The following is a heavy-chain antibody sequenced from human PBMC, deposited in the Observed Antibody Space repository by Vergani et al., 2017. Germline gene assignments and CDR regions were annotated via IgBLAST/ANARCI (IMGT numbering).Heavy chain of an antibody. V-gene: IGHV3-7*03. CDR1: GFTFSNYW. D-gene: IGHD6-6*01. CDR3: ARFVAARYFDY. CDR2: IKQDGSEK. Sequence: EMQMVESGGGLVQPGGSLRLSCAASGFTFSNYWMSWVRQAPGKGLEGVANIKQDGSEKYYVDSVKGRFTVSRDNAKNSLYLQMNSLRAEDTAVYYCARFVAARYFDYWGQGTLVSVSS. J-gene: IGHJ4*02.